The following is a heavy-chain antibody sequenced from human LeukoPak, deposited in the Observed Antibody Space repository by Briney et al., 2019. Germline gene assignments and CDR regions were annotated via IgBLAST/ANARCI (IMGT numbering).Heavy chain of an antibody. D-gene: IGHD6-13*01. V-gene: IGHV3-64D*06. CDR1: GFTFSSCA. CDR2: ISSSGDKT. Sequence: GGSLRLSYSGSGFTFSSCAINWARQAPGKGPEYVSVISSSGDKTYYADSVKGRFTISRDNSKNTVSLQMSSLSAQDTAMYYCVKDLYKEDTSSWYYFHYGGQGTLVTVSS. CDR3: VKDLYKEDTSSWYYFHY. J-gene: IGHJ4*01.